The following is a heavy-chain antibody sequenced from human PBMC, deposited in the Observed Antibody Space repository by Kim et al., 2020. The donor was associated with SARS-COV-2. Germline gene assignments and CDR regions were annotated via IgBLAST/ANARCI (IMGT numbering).Heavy chain of an antibody. CDR2: IYPGDSDT. D-gene: IGHD3-22*01. V-gene: IGHV5-51*01. J-gene: IGHJ4*02. Sequence: GESLKISCKGSGYSFATYWIGWVRQMPGKGLEWMGIIYPGDSDTRYSPSFQGQVTISADKSISTAYLQWSSLKASDSAMYYCARREVGITHLFDFWGQGTLVTVSS. CDR1: GYSFATYW. CDR3: ARREVGITHLFDF.